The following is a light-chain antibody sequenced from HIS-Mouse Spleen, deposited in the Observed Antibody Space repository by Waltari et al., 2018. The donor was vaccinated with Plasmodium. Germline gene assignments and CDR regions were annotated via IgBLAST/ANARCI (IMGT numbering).Light chain of an antibody. CDR2: DVS. CDR3: SSYTSSSTLVV. J-gene: IGLJ2*01. V-gene: IGLV2-14*03. Sequence: QSALTQPASVSGSPGQSITLPCTGTSRDGGGNNIGTWYQQHPGKAPKLMIYDVSNRPSVVSNRFSGSKSGNTASLTISGLQAADAADYYCSSYTSSSTLVVFGGGTKLTVL. CDR1: SRDGGGNNI.